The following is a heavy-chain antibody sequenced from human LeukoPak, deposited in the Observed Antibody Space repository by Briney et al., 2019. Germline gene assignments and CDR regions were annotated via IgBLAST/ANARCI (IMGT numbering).Heavy chain of an antibody. D-gene: IGHD3/OR15-3a*01. V-gene: IGHV3-21*01. CDR3: ARILSSGYYTGFDY. CDR2: ITSSSSNI. CDR1: GFTFSSYS. Sequence: PGGSLSLSCAASGFTFSSYSMHWVRQAPGKGLEWVSSITSSSSNILYADSVKGRFTISRDNAKNSLYLQMNTLRAEDTAVYYCARILSSGYYTGFDYWGQGTLVTVSS. J-gene: IGHJ4*02.